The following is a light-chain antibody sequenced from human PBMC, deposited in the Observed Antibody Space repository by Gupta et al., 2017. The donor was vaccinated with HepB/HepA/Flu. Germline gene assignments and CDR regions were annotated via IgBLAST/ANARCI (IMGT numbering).Light chain of an antibody. CDR3: QQYGSARWT. CDR1: QSVSSSY. CDR2: GAS. J-gene: IGKJ1*01. Sequence: EIVLTQSPGTLPLSPGERATLSCRASQSVSSSYLAWYQQKPGQAPRLLLYGASSRATGIPDRFSGSGSGTDFTLTISRLEPEDFAVYYCQQYGSARWTFGQGTKVEIK. V-gene: IGKV3-20*01.